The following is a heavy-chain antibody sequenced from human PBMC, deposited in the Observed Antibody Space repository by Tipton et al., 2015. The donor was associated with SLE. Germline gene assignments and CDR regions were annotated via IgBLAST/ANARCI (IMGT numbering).Heavy chain of an antibody. CDR3: ARVTRGYYGMDV. Sequence: TLSLTCTVSGGSISGYYWSWIRQPPGKGLEWIAEINHSGSADYNPSLNSRVTISVDTSKSQVSLKLSSVTAADTAVYYCARVTRGYYGMDVWGQGTTVTVSS. CDR2: INHSGSA. V-gene: IGHV4-34*01. CDR1: GGSISGYY. J-gene: IGHJ6*02. D-gene: IGHD1-14*01.